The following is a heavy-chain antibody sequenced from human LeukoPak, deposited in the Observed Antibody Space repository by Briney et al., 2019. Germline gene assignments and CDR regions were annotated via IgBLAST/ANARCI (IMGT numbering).Heavy chain of an antibody. CDR3: ARKVRELSKPFDP. CDR1: GASISGYC. J-gene: IGHJ5*02. Sequence: SETLSLTCTVSGASISGYCWSWIRQPPGKGLEWIGYICYSGSTNYNPSLKSRVTISVDTSKNQFSLKLSSVTAADTAVYYCARKVRELSKPFDPWGQGTLVTVSS. V-gene: IGHV4-59*08. CDR2: ICYSGST. D-gene: IGHD1-26*01.